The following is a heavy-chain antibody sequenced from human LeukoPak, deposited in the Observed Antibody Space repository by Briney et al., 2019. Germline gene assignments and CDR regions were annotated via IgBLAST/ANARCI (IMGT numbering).Heavy chain of an antibody. CDR1: GFTASSNY. V-gene: IGHV3-48*02. Sequence: GGSLRLSCAASGFTASSNYMSWVRQAPGKGLEWVSYISSSSSTIYYADSVKGRFTISRDNAKNSLYLQMNSLRDEDTAVYYCARDPGYSFDYWGQGTLVTVSS. J-gene: IGHJ4*02. CDR2: ISSSSSTI. D-gene: IGHD5-12*01. CDR3: ARDPGYSFDY.